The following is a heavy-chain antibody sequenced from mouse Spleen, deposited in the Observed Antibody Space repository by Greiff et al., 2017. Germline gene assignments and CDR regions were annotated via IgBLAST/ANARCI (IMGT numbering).Heavy chain of an antibody. D-gene: IGHD2-4*01. V-gene: IGHV1-64*01. CDR2: IHPNSGST. CDR1: GYTFTSYW. J-gene: IGHJ2*01. Sequence: VQLQQPGAELVKPGASVKLSCKASGYTFTSYWMHWVKQRPGQGLEWIGMIHPNSGSTNYNEKFKSKATLTVDKSSSTAYMQLSSLTSEDSAVYYCAREGMSTTSFDYWGQGTTLTVSS. CDR3: AREGMSTTSFDY.